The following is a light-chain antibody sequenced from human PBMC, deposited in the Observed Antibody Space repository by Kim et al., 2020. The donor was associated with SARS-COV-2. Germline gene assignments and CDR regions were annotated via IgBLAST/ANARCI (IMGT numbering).Light chain of an antibody. V-gene: IGLV1-44*01. CDR2: VND. J-gene: IGLJ3*02. CDR3: ATWDDSLNGPV. Sequence: QSVLTQPPSASGTPGQRVTISCSGSNSNIGSNTVNWFKQLPGTAPKLLIYVNDERPSGVPDRFSGSRSGTSASLAITDLQSEDEADYYCATWDDSLNGPVFGGGTQLTVL. CDR1: NSNIGSNT.